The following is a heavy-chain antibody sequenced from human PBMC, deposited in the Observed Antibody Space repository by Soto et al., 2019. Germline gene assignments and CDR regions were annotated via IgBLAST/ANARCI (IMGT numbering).Heavy chain of an antibody. CDR1: GGSISSSSYY. J-gene: IGHJ4*02. CDR2: IYYSGST. CDR3: ARRAYGSGSFDY. V-gene: IGHV4-39*01. Sequence: SETLSLTCTVSGGSISSSSYYWGWIRQPPGKGLEWIGSIYYSGSTYYNPSLKSRVTISVDTSKNQFSLKLSSVTAADTAVYYCARRAYGSGSFDYWGQGTLVTVSS. D-gene: IGHD3-10*01.